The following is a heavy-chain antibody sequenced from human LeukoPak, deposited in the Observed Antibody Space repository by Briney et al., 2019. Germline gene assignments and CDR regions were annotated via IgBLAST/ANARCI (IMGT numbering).Heavy chain of an antibody. CDR3: ARGSERIRPASAFHI. V-gene: IGHV3-48*03. CDR1: GFTFSSYE. CDR2: ISSSGSTI. Sequence: PGGSLSQTCVASGFTFSSYEMNWVRQAPGKGLEWVSYISSSGSTIYYADSVKGRFTISRDHAKNSLYLRMNSLRAEDTAVYYCARGSERIRPASAFHILGQGKMVTVSS. D-gene: IGHD2-15*01. J-gene: IGHJ3*02.